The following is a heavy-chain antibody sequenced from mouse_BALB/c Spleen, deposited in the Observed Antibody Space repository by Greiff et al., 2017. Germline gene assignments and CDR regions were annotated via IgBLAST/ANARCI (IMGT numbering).Heavy chain of an antibody. V-gene: IGHV1-14*01. CDR1: GYTFTSYV. Sequence: VQLKQSGPELVKPGASVKMSCKASGYTFTSYVMYWVQQTPGQGLEWIGYINPYNDGTKYNEKFKGKATLTSDKSSSTAYMELSSLTSEDSAVYYCAREGLDYWGQGTTLTVSS. J-gene: IGHJ2*01. CDR3: AREGLDY. CDR2: INPYNDGT. D-gene: IGHD3-3*01.